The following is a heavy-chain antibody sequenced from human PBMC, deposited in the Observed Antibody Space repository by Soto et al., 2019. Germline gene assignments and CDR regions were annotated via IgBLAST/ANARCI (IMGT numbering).Heavy chain of an antibody. CDR2: ISANNGNT. V-gene: IGHV1-18*01. D-gene: IGHD6-13*01. CDR1: GYTFTSYG. CDR3: SAAASGHYFDY. Sequence: ASVKVSCKASGYTFTSYGITWVRQAPGQGLEWMGWISANNGNTNYVQKFQGRVTITADESTSTAYMELSSLRSEDTAVYYCSAAASGHYFDYWGQGTLVTVSS. J-gene: IGHJ4*02.